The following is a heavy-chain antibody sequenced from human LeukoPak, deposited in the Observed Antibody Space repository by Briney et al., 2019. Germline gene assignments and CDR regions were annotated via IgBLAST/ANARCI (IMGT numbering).Heavy chain of an antibody. J-gene: IGHJ4*02. CDR1: GFTFNSYA. Sequence: GGSLRLSCAASGFTFNSYAMHWVRQAPGKGLEWVAVVSRDGNDKYYADSVKGRFTISRDNSRNTLYLEMNSLRVEDTAVYYCAKDAGTAASGTLDYGGQGTLVTVSS. V-gene: IGHV3-30*18. D-gene: IGHD6-13*01. CDR2: VSRDGNDK. CDR3: AKDAGTAASGTLDY.